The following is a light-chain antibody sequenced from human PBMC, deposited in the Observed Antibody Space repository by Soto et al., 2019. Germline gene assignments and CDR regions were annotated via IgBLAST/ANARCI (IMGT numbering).Light chain of an antibody. CDR2: TLS. Sequence: DIVMTQPLLSLPVTPGEPASISCRSSQSLLDSHDGNTYLDWYLQKPGQSPQLLLYTLSYRASRVPDRCSRSGSGTDLTLKISRVEADDVGVYYCRQRRELPYTFGQGTKLEIK. CDR3: RQRRELPYT. CDR1: QSLLDSHDGNTY. V-gene: IGKV2-40*01. J-gene: IGKJ2*01.